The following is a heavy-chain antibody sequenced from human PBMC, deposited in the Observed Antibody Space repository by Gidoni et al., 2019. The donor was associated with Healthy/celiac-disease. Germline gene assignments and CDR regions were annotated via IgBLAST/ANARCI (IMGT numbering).Heavy chain of an antibody. D-gene: IGHD3-10*01. V-gene: IGHV3-23*01. CDR3: AKDTMVRGVITDNDAFDI. CDR1: GFPFSSYS. CDR2: ISGSGGST. J-gene: IGHJ3*02. Sequence: EVQLLESGGGLVQPGGSLRLSCAASGFPFSSYSMSWVRQAPGKGLEWVSAISGSGGSTYYADSVKGRFTISRDNSKNTLYLQMNSLRAEDTAVYYCAKDTMVRGVITDNDAFDIWGQGTMVTVSS.